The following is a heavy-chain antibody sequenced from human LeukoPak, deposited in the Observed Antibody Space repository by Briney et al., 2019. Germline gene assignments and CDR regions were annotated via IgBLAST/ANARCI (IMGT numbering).Heavy chain of an antibody. J-gene: IGHJ4*02. V-gene: IGHV3-23*01. CDR1: GINFSSYA. Sequence: GGSLRLSCAASGINFSSYAMSWVRQAPGKGLEWVSAVSSSGSSSNYADSVKGRCTISRDNSKNMLYLQMNSLRAEDTAVYYCAKDGVYGSGCCYYFDYWGQGTLVTVSS. CDR2: VSSSGSSS. CDR3: AKDGVYGSGCCYYFDY. D-gene: IGHD3-10*01.